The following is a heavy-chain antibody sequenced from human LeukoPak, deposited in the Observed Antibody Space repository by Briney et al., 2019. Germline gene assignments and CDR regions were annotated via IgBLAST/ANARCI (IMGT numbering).Heavy chain of an antibody. V-gene: IGHV4-38-2*02. Sequence: SETLSLTCTVSDYSISSGYYWGWIRQPPGKGLEWIGSIYYSGSTYYNPSLKSRVTISVDTSKNQFSLKLSSVTAADTAVYYCARELRYLRVDYWGQGTLITVSS. CDR1: DYSISSGYY. J-gene: IGHJ4*02. CDR2: IYYSGST. D-gene: IGHD3-9*01. CDR3: ARELRYLRVDY.